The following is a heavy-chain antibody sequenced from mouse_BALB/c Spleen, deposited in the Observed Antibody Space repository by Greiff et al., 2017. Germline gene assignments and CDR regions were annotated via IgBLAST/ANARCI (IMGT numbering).Heavy chain of an antibody. CDR3: APDYDVGAY. J-gene: IGHJ3*01. CDR1: GFNIKDTY. Sequence: VQLQQSGAELVKPGASVKLSCTASGFNIKDTYMHWVKQRPEQGLEWIGRIDPANGNTKYDPKFQGKATRTADTSSNTAYLQLSSLTSEDTAVYYCAPDYDVGAYWGQGTLVTVSA. V-gene: IGHV14-3*02. D-gene: IGHD2-4*01. CDR2: IDPANGNT.